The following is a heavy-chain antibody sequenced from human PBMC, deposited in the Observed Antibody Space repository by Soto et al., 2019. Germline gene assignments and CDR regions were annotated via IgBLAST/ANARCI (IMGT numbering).Heavy chain of an antibody. Sequence: SETLSLTCAVYGGSFSGYYWTWIRQPPGTGLEWIGEINHSGSTNYNPSLKSRVTISVDTSKNQFSLKLTSVTAADTAVYYCARGLISGSHYSGGWYYFDAWGKGTQVTVSS. CDR1: GGSFSGYY. J-gene: IGHJ4*02. CDR2: INHSGST. D-gene: IGHD1-26*01. V-gene: IGHV4-34*01. CDR3: ARGLISGSHYSGGWYYFDA.